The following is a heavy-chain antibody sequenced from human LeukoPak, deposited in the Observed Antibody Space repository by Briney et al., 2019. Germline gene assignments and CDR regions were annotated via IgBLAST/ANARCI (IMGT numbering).Heavy chain of an antibody. J-gene: IGHJ4*02. Sequence: ASVKVSCKASGYIFTDYYMHWVRQAPGQELGWMGRINPNSGGTNYAQKFQGRVTMTRDMSTSTVYMELSSLRSEDTAVYYCARTNYYDSSGYSGNFDYWGQGTLVTVSS. CDR2: INPNSGGT. CDR3: ARTNYYDSSGYSGNFDY. CDR1: GYIFTDYY. V-gene: IGHV1/OR15-1*04. D-gene: IGHD3-22*01.